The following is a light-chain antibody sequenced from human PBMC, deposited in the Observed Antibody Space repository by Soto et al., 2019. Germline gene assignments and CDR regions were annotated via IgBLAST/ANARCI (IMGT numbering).Light chain of an antibody. CDR1: SGSVSSSHS. J-gene: IGLJ3*02. Sequence: QTVPAQEPSISLSPAGTVTLTCGLSSGSVSSSHSPGWYQQNPGGPQRTLMYSTKARSHGVPDGFSGSIIGNNAALTIPRSPTEDGSAYHFVFNIGDGIHWACGGGAK. CDR3: VFNIGDGIHWA. CDR2: STK. V-gene: IGLV8-61*01.